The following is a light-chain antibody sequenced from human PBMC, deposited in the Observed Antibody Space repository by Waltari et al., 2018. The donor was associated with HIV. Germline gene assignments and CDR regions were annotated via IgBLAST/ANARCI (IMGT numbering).Light chain of an antibody. Sequence: DIVMTQSPDSLAVSLGERATINCNSSQSSLSTAGNRHSLAWYQQGPGQAPNLLIYWASTRESGVPYRFSGSGSGTEFTLTISSLQAEDVAVYYCQQYYDTPYTFGQGTKLDI. CDR3: QQYYDTPYT. V-gene: IGKV4-1*01. J-gene: IGKJ2*01. CDR1: QSSLSTAGNRHS. CDR2: WAS.